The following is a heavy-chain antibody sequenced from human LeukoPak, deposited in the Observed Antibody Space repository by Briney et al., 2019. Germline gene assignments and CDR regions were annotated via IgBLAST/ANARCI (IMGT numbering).Heavy chain of an antibody. CDR2: MNPNSGNT. D-gene: IGHD3-10*01. V-gene: IGHV1-8*01. J-gene: IGHJ4*02. CDR1: GYTFTSCD. CDR3: ARGFFPYGSGRPYYFDY. Sequence: GASVKVSCKASGYTFTSCDINWVRQATGQGLEWMGWMNPNSGNTGYAQKFQGRVTMTRNTSISTAYMELSSLRSEDTAVYYCARGFFPYGSGRPYYFDYWGQGTLVTVSS.